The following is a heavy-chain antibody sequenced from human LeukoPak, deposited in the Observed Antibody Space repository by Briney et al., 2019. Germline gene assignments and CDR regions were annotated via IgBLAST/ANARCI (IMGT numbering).Heavy chain of an antibody. D-gene: IGHD2-2*01. Sequence: GGSLRLSCAASGFTFSSYSMNWVREAPGKGLGWVSSISSSRSYIYYADSVKGRFTISRDNAKNSLSLQMNSLRAEDTAVYYCAKVNPQRPDCSSTSCFVDAFDIWGQGTMVTVSS. CDR1: GFTFSSYS. CDR3: AKVNPQRPDCSSTSCFVDAFDI. J-gene: IGHJ3*02. V-gene: IGHV3-21*01. CDR2: ISSSRSYI.